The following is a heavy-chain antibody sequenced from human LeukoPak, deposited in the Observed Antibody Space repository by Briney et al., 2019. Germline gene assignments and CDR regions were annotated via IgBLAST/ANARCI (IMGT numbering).Heavy chain of an antibody. CDR2: INPSGGST. D-gene: IGHD6-6*01. Sequence: ASVKVSCKASGYTFTNYYIHWVRQAPGQGLEWMGIINPSGGSTSYAQKFQGRVTMTRDTSTSTVNMDLSSLRSEDTAVYYCARDGFVYTGSPELGYYNYYMDVWGKGTTVTVSS. CDR1: GYTFTNYY. CDR3: ARDGFVYTGSPELGYYNYYMDV. J-gene: IGHJ6*03. V-gene: IGHV1-46*01.